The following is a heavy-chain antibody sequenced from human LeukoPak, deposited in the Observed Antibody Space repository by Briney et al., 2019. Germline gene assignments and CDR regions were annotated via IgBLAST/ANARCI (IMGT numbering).Heavy chain of an antibody. Sequence: ASVKVSCKASGYTFTIYDINWVRQATGQGLEWMGWMNPNSGNTGYAQKFQGRVTMTRDTSISTAYMELSSLRSEDTAVYYCARAEYYDFWSGYYPSYYYYYGMDVWGQGTTVTVSS. D-gene: IGHD3-3*01. CDR3: ARAEYYDFWSGYYPSYYYYYGMDV. CDR1: GYTFTIYD. J-gene: IGHJ6*02. CDR2: MNPNSGNT. V-gene: IGHV1-8*01.